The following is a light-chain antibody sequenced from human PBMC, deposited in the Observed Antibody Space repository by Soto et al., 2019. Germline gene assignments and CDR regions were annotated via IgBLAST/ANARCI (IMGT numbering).Light chain of an antibody. Sequence: QSVLTQPPSASGTPGQRVTISCSGSTSNIGSNTVTWYQQFPGTAPKVLIYSYNQRPSGVPDRFSGSKSGTSASLAISGLQSEDEADYYCAAWDDSLSGVVFGGGTKLTVL. CDR2: SYN. V-gene: IGLV1-44*01. CDR1: TSNIGSNT. CDR3: AAWDDSLSGVV. J-gene: IGLJ2*01.